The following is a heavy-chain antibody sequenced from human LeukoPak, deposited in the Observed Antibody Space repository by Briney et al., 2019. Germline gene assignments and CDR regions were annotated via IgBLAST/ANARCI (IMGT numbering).Heavy chain of an antibody. Sequence: SETLSLTCAVSGGSISSGGYPWSWIRQPPGKGLEWIGYIYHSGSTYYNPSLKSRVTISVDRSKNQFSLKLSSVTAADTAVYYCARAVGGYLYYVDYWGQGTLVTVSS. CDR1: GGSISSGGYP. J-gene: IGHJ4*02. CDR3: ARAVGGYLYYVDY. CDR2: IYHSGST. D-gene: IGHD5-18*01. V-gene: IGHV4-30-2*01.